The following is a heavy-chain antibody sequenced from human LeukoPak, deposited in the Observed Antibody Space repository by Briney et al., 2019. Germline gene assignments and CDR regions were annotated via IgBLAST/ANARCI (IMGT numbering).Heavy chain of an antibody. Sequence: SETLSLTCTVSGGSISSDRWSWIRQPPGKGLEWIGYIYYSGSTNYNPSLKSRVTISLDTSKNQFSLKLNSVTAADTAIYYCSRLDATSTIASHIDFDYWGQGTLVTVSS. CDR2: IYYSGST. CDR1: GGSISSDR. D-gene: IGHD1-26*01. J-gene: IGHJ4*02. V-gene: IGHV4-59*08. CDR3: SRLDATSTIASHIDFDY.